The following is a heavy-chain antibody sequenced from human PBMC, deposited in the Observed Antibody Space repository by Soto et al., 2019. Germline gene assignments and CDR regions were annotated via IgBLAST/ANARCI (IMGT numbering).Heavy chain of an antibody. CDR3: ARDSGYCSGSSVNHYLDC. V-gene: IGHV3-7*01. CDR1: GFTLRSYW. Sequence: PGGSLRLSCAASGFTLRSYWMSWVRQAPGKGLEWLATIKTDASEKKYVDSVKGRFTVSRDNAKNSLYLQMDSLRAEDTAVYYCARDSGYCSGSSVNHYLDCWGRGTLVTVSS. CDR2: IKTDASEK. D-gene: IGHD3-10*01. J-gene: IGHJ4*01.